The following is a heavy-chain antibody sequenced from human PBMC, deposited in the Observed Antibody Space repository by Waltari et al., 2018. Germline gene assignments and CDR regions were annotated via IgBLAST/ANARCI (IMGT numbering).Heavy chain of an antibody. CDR1: GFTFGDYA. D-gene: IGHD6-19*01. CDR3: TREGSGWWRGAFDI. V-gene: IGHV3-49*03. CDR2: IRSKAYGGTT. J-gene: IGHJ3*02. Sequence: EVQLVESGGGLVQPGRSLRLSCTASGFTFGDYAMSWFRQAPGKGLEWVGFIRSKAYGGTTEYAASVKGRFTISRDESKSIAYLQMNSLKTEDTAVYYCTREGSGWWRGAFDIWGQGTMVTVSS.